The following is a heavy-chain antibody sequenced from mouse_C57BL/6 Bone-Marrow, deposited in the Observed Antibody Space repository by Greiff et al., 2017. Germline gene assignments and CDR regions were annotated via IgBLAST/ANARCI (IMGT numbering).Heavy chain of an antibody. CDR1: GYTFTSYG. D-gene: IGHD2-4*01. V-gene: IGHV1-81*01. Sequence: VQLQQSGAELARPGASVKLSCKASGYTFTSYGISWVKQRTGQGLEWIGEINPRSGNTYYNEKFKGQATLTADKASSTAYMELRSLTSEDSAVYFGTRGHNCDYVYWGQGTTLTVSS. CDR2: INPRSGNT. J-gene: IGHJ2*01. CDR3: TRGHNCDYVY.